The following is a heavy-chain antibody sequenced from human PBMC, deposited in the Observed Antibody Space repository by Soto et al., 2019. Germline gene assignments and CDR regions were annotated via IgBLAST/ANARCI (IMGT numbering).Heavy chain of an antibody. V-gene: IGHV1-69*02. CDR2: IIPILGIA. J-gene: IGHJ4*02. CDR3: ARTTETTPFDY. Sequence: QVQLVQSGAEVKKPGSSVKVSCKASGGTFSSYTISWVRQAPGQGLEWMGRIIPILGIANYAQKFQGRVTITAVKSTSTAYMELSSLRSEDTAVYYCARTTETTPFDYWGQGTLVTVSS. D-gene: IGHD4-17*01. CDR1: GGTFSSYT.